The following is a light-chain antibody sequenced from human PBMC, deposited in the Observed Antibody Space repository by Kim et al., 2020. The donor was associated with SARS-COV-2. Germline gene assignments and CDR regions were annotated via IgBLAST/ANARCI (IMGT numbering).Light chain of an antibody. CDR3: QQYNSYPVT. J-gene: IGKJ1*01. V-gene: IGKV1-5*01. Sequence: DVQMTQSPSTLSASVGDRVTITCRASQGVSNWLAWYQQKPRKAPKLLIYDASSLDGGVPSRFSGSGSGTEFTLTITRLQPDDFATYSCQQYNSYPVTFGQGTKVDIK. CDR1: QGVSNW. CDR2: DAS.